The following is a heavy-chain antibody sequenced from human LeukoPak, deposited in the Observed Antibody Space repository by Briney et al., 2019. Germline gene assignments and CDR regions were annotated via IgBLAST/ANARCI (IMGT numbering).Heavy chain of an antibody. J-gene: IGHJ6*03. V-gene: IGHV3-30*18. CDR2: ISYDGSNK. D-gene: IGHD3-22*01. CDR3: AKVVGGLERNYYSSGPLDYYMDV. CDR1: GFTFSSYG. Sequence: GGSLRLSCAASGFTFSSYGMHWVRQAPGKGLEWVAVISYDGSNKYYADSVKGRFTISRDNSKNTLYLQMNSLRAEDTAVYYCAKVVGGLERNYYSSGPLDYYMDVWGKGTTVTISS.